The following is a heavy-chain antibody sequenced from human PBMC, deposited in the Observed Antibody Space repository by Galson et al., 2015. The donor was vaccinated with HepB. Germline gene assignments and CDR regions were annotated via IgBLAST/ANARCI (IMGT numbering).Heavy chain of an antibody. V-gene: IGHV3-48*01. CDR1: GFTFSSYS. CDR3: ARGERWDSSGYYFDY. Sequence: SLRLSCAASGFTFSSYSMNWVRQAPGKGLEWVSYISSSSSTIYYADSVKGRFTISRDNAKNSLYLQMNSLRAEDTAVYYCARGERWDSSGYYFDYWGQGTLVTVSS. J-gene: IGHJ4*02. D-gene: IGHD3-22*01. CDR2: ISSSSSTI.